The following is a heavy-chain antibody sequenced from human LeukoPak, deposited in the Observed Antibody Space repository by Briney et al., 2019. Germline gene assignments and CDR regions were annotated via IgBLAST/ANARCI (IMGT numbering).Heavy chain of an antibody. CDR1: GYTFTSYD. CDR2: MNPNSGNT. Sequence: ASVKVSCKASGYTFTSYDINWVRQATGQGLEWMGWMNPNSGNTGYAQKFQGRVTMTRNTSISTAYMELSSLRSDDTAVYYCARDLEWEQHNAFDIWGQGTMVTVSS. D-gene: IGHD1-26*01. CDR3: ARDLEWEQHNAFDI. V-gene: IGHV1-8*01. J-gene: IGHJ3*02.